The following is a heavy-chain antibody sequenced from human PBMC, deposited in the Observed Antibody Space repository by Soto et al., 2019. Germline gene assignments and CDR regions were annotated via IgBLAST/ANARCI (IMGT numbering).Heavy chain of an antibody. CDR2: ISWNSGSI. D-gene: IGHD6-19*01. J-gene: IGHJ1*01. V-gene: IGHV3-9*01. CDR3: AKDPYRSGWYDYFQH. CDR1: GFTFDDYA. Sequence: GGSLRLSCAASGFTFDDYAMHWVRQAPGKGLEWVSGISWNSGSIGYADSCEGRFTISRDNAKNSLYLQMNSLRAEDTALYYCAKDPYRSGWYDYFQHWGQGTLVTVSS.